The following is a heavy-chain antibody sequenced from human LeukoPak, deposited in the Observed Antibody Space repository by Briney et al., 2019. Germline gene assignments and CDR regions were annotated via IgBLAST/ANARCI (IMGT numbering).Heavy chain of an antibody. V-gene: IGHV3-23*01. CDR1: GFTFSNYA. CDR2: ISGSGGNT. Sequence: GGSLRLSCAVCGFTFSNYAMSWVRLAPGKGLQWVSVISGSGGNTYYADSVRGRFTISRDNSKNTLYLQMKSLRAEDTAVYYCAKGVGRTTYYFDSWGQGTLVTVSS. D-gene: IGHD4-17*01. J-gene: IGHJ4*02. CDR3: AKGVGRTTYYFDS.